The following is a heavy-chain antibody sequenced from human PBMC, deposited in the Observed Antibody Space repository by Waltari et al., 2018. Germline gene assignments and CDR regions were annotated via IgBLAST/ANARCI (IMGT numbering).Heavy chain of an antibody. J-gene: IGHJ4*02. D-gene: IGHD3-16*01. CDR1: GYTFSSSY. Sequence: QVQLVQSGAEVKKPGASVKVSCTASGYTFSSSYMHWVRQAPGQGLEWMGIINPTGGGTSYAQKFQGRVTMTRDKSTSTVYMEVSSLRSEDTAVYYCARDGHNVVGVDYWGQGTLVTVSS. CDR2: INPTGGGT. V-gene: IGHV1-46*01. CDR3: ARDGHNVVGVDY.